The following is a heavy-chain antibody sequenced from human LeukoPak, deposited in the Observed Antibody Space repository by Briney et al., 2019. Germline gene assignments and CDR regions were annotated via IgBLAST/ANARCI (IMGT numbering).Heavy chain of an antibody. CDR3: ARGGAFGDSNWFDP. V-gene: IGHV1-2*02. CDR2: INPNSGGT. CDR1: GYTFTDYF. D-gene: IGHD3-10*01. Sequence: GASVKVSCKSSGYTFTDYFLHWVRQAPGQGLEWMGWINPNSGGTNYAQKFQGRVTMTRDTSISTAYMELSRLRSDDTAVYYCARGGAFGDSNWFDPWGQGTLVTVSS. J-gene: IGHJ5*02.